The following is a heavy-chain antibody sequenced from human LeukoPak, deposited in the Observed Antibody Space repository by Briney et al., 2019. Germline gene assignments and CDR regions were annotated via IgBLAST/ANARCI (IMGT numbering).Heavy chain of an antibody. V-gene: IGHV1-24*01. Sequence: ASVKVSCKVSGYTLTELSMHWVRQAPGKGLEWMGGFDPEDGGTIYAQKFQGRVTMTEDTSTDTAYMELSSLRSEDTAVYYCATARGGGVGYYFDYWGQGTLVTVSS. CDR1: GYTLTELS. D-gene: IGHD3-16*01. J-gene: IGHJ4*02. CDR3: ATARGGGVGYYFDY. CDR2: FDPEDGGT.